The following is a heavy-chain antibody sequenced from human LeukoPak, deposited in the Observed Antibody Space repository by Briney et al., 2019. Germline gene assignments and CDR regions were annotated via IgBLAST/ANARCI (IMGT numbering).Heavy chain of an antibody. CDR1: GFTFSSYS. CDR2: FSSSSSYI. J-gene: IGHJ4*02. V-gene: IGHV3-21*01. CDR3: ARDTDYGDSGLDY. D-gene: IGHD4-17*01. Sequence: GGSLRLSCAASGFTFSSYSMNWVRQAPGKGLEWVSSFSSSSSYIDYVDSVKGRFTISRDNAKNSLYLQMNSLRAEDTAVYYCARDTDYGDSGLDYWGQGTLVTVSS.